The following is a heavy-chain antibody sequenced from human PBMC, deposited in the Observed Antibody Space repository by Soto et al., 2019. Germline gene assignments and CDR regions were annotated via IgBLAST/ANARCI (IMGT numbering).Heavy chain of an antibody. V-gene: IGHV4-38-2*01. CDR3: ARSVYYYDSSGYYP. CDR2: IYHSGST. D-gene: IGHD3-22*01. CDR1: GYSISSGYY. Sequence: SETLSLTCAVSGYSISSGYYWGWIRQPPGKGLEWMGSIYHSGSTYYNPSLKSRVTISVDTSKNQLSLKLSSVTAADTAVYYCARSVYYYDSSGYYPWGQGTLVTVSS. J-gene: IGHJ5*02.